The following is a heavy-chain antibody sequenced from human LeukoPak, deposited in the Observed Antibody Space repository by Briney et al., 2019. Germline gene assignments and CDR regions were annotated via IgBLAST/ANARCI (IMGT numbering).Heavy chain of an antibody. V-gene: IGHV1-69*05. CDR3: ARNSAPYSSSLFDY. CDR1: GGTFSSYA. J-gene: IGHJ4*02. D-gene: IGHD6-13*01. Sequence: SVKLSCKASGGTFSSYAISWVRQAPGQGREWMGRIIHIFGTANYAQKFQGRVTITTAESTSTAYMELSRRRSEDSAVEYCARNSAPYSSSLFDYWGQGTLVTVSS. CDR2: IIHIFGTA.